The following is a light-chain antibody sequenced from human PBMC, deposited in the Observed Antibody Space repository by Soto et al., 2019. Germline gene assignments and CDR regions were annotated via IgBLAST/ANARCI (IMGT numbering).Light chain of an antibody. Sequence: QSVLTQPPSASGSPGQSVTISCTGTTGDIGFYNYVSWYQQYPGKAPKLIIFEVNKRPSRVPDRFSGSKSGNTASLTVSGLQADDEADYYCSSYADDNIFVFGTGTKVTVL. V-gene: IGLV2-8*01. CDR2: EVN. CDR1: TGDIGFYNY. CDR3: SSYADDNIFV. J-gene: IGLJ1*01.